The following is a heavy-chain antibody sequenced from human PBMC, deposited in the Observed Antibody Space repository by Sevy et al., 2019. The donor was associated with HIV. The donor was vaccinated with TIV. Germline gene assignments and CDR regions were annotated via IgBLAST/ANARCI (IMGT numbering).Heavy chain of an antibody. D-gene: IGHD2-15*01. CDR2: IKSKTDGGTT. CDR3: TTDGRGYCSGGSCYSVDYYYYYMDV. Sequence: GGSLRLSCAASGFTFSNAWMSWVRQAPGKGLEWVGRIKSKTDGGTTDYAAPVKGRFTISRDDSKNTLYLQMNSLKTEDTAGYYCTTDGRGYCSGGSCYSVDYYYYYMDVWGKGTTVTVSS. J-gene: IGHJ6*03. CDR1: GFTFSNAW. V-gene: IGHV3-15*01.